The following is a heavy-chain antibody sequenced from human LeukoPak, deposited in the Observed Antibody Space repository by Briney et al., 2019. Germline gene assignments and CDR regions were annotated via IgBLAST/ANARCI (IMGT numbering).Heavy chain of an antibody. V-gene: IGHV3-21*01. J-gene: IGHJ4*02. Sequence: GGSLRLSCAASGFTFSSYSLNWVRQAPGKGLEWVSCISSSSSYIYYADSVKGRFTISRDNAKNSLYLQMNSLRAEDTAVYYCASPDSSGYYGRFDYWGQGTLVTVSS. D-gene: IGHD3-22*01. CDR3: ASPDSSGYYGRFDY. CDR1: GFTFSSYS. CDR2: ISSSSSYI.